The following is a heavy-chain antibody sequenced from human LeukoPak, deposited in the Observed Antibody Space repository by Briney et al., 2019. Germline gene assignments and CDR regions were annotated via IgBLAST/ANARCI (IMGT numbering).Heavy chain of an antibody. CDR1: GFTFTSSA. V-gene: IGHV3-23*01. D-gene: IGHD5-24*01. CDR3: AKDDAWLQYND. Sequence: GGSLRLSCAASGFTFTSSAMSWVRQAPGKGLEWISGISPGGDITYYADSVKGRFTISRDNSENKVYLHMNSLGAGDTAVYFCAKDDAWLQYNDWGQGTLVTVSS. CDR2: ISPGGDIT. J-gene: IGHJ4*02.